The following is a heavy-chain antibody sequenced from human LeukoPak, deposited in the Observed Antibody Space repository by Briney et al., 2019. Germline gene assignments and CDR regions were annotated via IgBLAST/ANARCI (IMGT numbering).Heavy chain of an antibody. Sequence: PGGSLRLSCAASGFTFSSYAMSWVRQAPGKGLEWVSAMSGSGGSTYYADSVKGRFTISRDNSKNTLYLQMNSLRAEDTALYYCAKHSGWYGGDFDYWGQGTLVTVSS. CDR1: GFTFSSYA. D-gene: IGHD6-19*01. CDR2: MSGSGGST. V-gene: IGHV3-23*01. CDR3: AKHSGWYGGDFDY. J-gene: IGHJ4*02.